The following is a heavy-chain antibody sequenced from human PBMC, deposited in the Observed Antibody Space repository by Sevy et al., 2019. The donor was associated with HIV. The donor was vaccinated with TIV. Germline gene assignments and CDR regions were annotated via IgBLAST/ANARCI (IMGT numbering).Heavy chain of an antibody. J-gene: IGHJ4*02. CDR3: AKGERYYVSSGLTVHFDY. D-gene: IGHD3-22*01. V-gene: IGHV3-23*01. Sequence: GGSLRLSCAASGFTFSSYAMSWVRQAPGKGLEWVSAISGSGGSTYYEDSVKGRLTSARGNPKNTLYLQMNSLRAEDPAVYYCAKGERYYVSSGLTVHFDYWGQGTLVTVSS. CDR2: ISGSGGST. CDR1: GFTFSSYA.